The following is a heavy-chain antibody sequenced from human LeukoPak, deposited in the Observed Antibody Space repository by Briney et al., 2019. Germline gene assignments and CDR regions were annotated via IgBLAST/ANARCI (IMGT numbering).Heavy chain of an antibody. CDR3: SREGAALTGFSPDH. Sequence: PGGSLRLSCTTSGFVFGDYAMSWVRQAPGKGLEWVGGISKETQGGRTHYAAAVKGRFTISRRESTSIAYLQMNNLRSEDTAVYFCSREGAALTGFSPDHWGQGTLVVVST. CDR2: ISKETQGGRT. D-gene: IGHD3-9*01. J-gene: IGHJ4*02. V-gene: IGHV3-49*04. CDR1: GFVFGDYA.